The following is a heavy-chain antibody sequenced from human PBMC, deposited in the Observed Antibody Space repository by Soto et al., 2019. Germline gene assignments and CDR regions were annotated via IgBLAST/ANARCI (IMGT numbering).Heavy chain of an antibody. J-gene: IGHJ4*02. V-gene: IGHV1-8*01. Sequence: ASVKVSCKASGYTFPSYDINWVRQATGQGLEWMGWMNPNSGNTGYAQKFQGRVTMTRNTSISTAYMELSSLRSEDTAVYYCARASALRFLAWLSTRAQYYFDYRGQGTLVTVSS. D-gene: IGHD3-3*01. CDR1: GYTFPSYD. CDR2: MNPNSGNT. CDR3: ARASALRFLAWLSTRAQYYFDY.